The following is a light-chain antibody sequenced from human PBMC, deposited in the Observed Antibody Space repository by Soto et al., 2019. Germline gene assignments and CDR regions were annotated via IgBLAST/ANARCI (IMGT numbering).Light chain of an antibody. J-gene: IGKJ1*01. CDR1: QSISRK. CDR2: AAS. CDR3: QQSYRRWT. V-gene: IGKV1-39*01. Sequence: DIQMTQYPSSLSASVGDRVTITCRASQSISRKLNWYQQRPGKAPKLLIYAASSLQSGVPSRFSGSGSGTDFTLTISGLQSEDLATYYCQQSYRRWTFGQGTKVEIK.